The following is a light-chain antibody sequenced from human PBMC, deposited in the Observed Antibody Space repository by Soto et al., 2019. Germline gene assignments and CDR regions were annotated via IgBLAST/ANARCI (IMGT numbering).Light chain of an antibody. V-gene: IGLV1-40*01. Sequence: HSVLTQPPSVSGAPGERVTISCTGSSSDIGAGYRVRWYQQVPGTAPKLLIYDNTNRPSGVSVRFSGSKSGTSASLAISGLQAEDEADYYCQSFDKYLSAVVFGGGTQLTVL. CDR3: QSFDKYLSAVV. CDR2: DNT. J-gene: IGLJ2*01. CDR1: SSDIGAGYR.